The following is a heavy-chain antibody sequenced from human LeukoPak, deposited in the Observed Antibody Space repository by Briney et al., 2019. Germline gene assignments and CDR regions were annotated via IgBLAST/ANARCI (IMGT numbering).Heavy chain of an antibody. CDR3: ARGKVVVTVTYYYGMDV. J-gene: IGHJ6*02. Sequence: SVKVSCKVSGYTFTSYYMHWVRQAPGQGLEWMGGIIPIFGTANYAQKFQGRVTITADESTSTAYMELSSLRSEDTAVYYCARGKVVVTVTYYYGMDVWGQGTTVTVSS. CDR2: IIPIFGTA. CDR1: GYTFTSYY. V-gene: IGHV1-69*13. D-gene: IGHD2-21*02.